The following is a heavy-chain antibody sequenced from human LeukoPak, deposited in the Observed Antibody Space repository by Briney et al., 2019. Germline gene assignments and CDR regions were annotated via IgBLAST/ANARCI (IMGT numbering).Heavy chain of an antibody. D-gene: IGHD6-19*01. CDR2: INHSGST. V-gene: IGHV4-34*01. CDR1: GGSFSGYY. CDR3: ARDSSSGWYLAY. J-gene: IGHJ4*02. Sequence: PSETLSLTCAVYGGSFSGYYWSWIRQPPGKGLEWIGEINHSGSTNYNPSLKSRVTISVDTSKNQFSLKLSSVTAADTAVYYCARDSSSGWYLAYWGQGTLVTVSS.